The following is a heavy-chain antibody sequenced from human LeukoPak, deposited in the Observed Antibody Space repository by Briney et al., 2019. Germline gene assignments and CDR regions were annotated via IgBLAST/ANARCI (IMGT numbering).Heavy chain of an antibody. CDR3: ARDSAEHGSGSFDY. J-gene: IGHJ4*02. D-gene: IGHD3-10*01. CDR1: GGSISSSSYY. Sequence: SETLSLTCTVSGGSISSSSYYWGWIRQPPGKGLEWIGSIYHSGSTSYNPSLKSRLTISVDRSKNQFSLKLNSVTAADTAVYYCARDSAEHGSGSFDYWGQGTLVIVST. V-gene: IGHV4-39*07. CDR2: IYHSGST.